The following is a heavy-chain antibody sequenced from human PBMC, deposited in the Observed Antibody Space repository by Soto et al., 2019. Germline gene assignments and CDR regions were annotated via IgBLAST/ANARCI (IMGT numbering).Heavy chain of an antibody. V-gene: IGHV1-3*01. Sequence: ASVKVSCKASGYTFTSYAMHWVRQAPGQRLEWMGWINAGNGNTKYSQKFQGRVTITRDTSASTAYMELSSLRSEDTAVYYCARDAVVAATPYYYYYYGMDVWGQGTTVTV. CDR2: INAGNGNT. CDR3: ARDAVVAATPYYYYYYGMDV. D-gene: IGHD2-15*01. J-gene: IGHJ6*02. CDR1: GYTFTSYA.